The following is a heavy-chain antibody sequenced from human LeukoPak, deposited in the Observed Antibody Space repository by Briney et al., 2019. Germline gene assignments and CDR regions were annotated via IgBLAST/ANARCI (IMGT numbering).Heavy chain of an antibody. CDR3: ARTGAGAFYYYGMDV. V-gene: IGHV1-8*01. Sequence: ASVKVSCKASGYTFTNYAINWVRQATGQGLEWMGWMNPNSGNTGYEQKFQGRVTMTRNTSKSTAYMELSSLRSEDTAVYYCARTGAGAFYYYGMDVWGQRTTVTVSS. D-gene: IGHD4/OR15-4a*01. J-gene: IGHJ6*01. CDR1: GYTFTNYA. CDR2: MNPNSGNT.